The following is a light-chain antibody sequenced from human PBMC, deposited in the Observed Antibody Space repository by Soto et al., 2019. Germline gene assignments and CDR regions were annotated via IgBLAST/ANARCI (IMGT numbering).Light chain of an antibody. J-gene: IGLJ1*01. Sequence: SVICPPASVSGTPGRSITISFTGTSRDVGVCNDFSWYHQQTGKNPNLISHDISYVPSSESNLFPSSKSVNTASPPLSGLQAEDEADYYCDSYTSSRAYVFGMGTKVTV. CDR3: DSYTSSRAYV. V-gene: IGLV2-14*03. CDR1: SRDVGVCND. CDR2: DIS.